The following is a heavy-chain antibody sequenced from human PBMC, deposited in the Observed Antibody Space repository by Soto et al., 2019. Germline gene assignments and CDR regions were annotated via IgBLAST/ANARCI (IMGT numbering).Heavy chain of an antibody. D-gene: IGHD2-2*01. CDR3: ARGSGIAVIPGELEDVHYDY. Sequence: QVQLQQWGAGLLKPSETLSLTCAVYGQSFSGHTWSWIRQSPGKWLEWIGEISQSGSTYYNPSLKTRVTISEYTSKNQFSLTLNSVTAADTGVFYCARGSGIAVIPGELEDVHYDYWGQGTLVSVSS. CDR2: ISQSGST. J-gene: IGHJ4*02. V-gene: IGHV4-34*01. CDR1: GQSFSGHT.